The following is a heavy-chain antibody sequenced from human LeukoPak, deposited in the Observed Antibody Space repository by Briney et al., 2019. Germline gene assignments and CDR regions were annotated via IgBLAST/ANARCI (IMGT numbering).Heavy chain of an antibody. CDR3: AKDRGQLWLVPFDY. J-gene: IGHJ4*02. Sequence: PGGSLRLSCAASGFTFSSYAMSWVRQAPGKGLEWVSGISGSGGGTYYADSVKGRFTISRDNSKNTLYLQMNSLRAEDTAVYYCAKDRGQLWLVPFDYWGQGTLVTVSS. CDR2: ISGSGGGT. V-gene: IGHV3-23*01. CDR1: GFTFSSYA. D-gene: IGHD5-18*01.